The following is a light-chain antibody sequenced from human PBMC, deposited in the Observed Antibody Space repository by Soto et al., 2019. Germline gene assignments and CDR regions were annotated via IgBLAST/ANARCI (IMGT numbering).Light chain of an antibody. Sequence: DIQMTQSPSTLSASVGDRVIITCRASQSISSWLAWYQQKPGKAPKFLIYDASSLESGVPSRFSGSGTGTEFTLTISSLQPDDSATYYCQQYSSYPLTFGQGTTVEIK. CDR3: QQYSSYPLT. CDR2: DAS. J-gene: IGKJ2*01. CDR1: QSISSW. V-gene: IGKV1-5*01.